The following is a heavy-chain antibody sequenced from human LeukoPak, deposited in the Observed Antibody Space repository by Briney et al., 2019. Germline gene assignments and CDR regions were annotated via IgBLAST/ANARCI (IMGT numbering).Heavy chain of an antibody. Sequence: SVKVSCKASGGTFSSYAISWVRQAPGQGLEWMGRIIPIFGAANYAQKFQGRVTITTDESTSTAYMELSSLRSEDTAVYYCARGGRHSSGYYYWRQGTLVTVSS. CDR1: GGTFSSYA. CDR2: IIPIFGAA. D-gene: IGHD3-22*01. J-gene: IGHJ4*02. CDR3: ARGGRHSSGYYY. V-gene: IGHV1-69*05.